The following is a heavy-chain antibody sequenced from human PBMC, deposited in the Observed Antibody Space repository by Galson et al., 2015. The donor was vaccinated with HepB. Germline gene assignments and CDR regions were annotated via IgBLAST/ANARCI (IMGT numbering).Heavy chain of an antibody. J-gene: IGHJ4*02. CDR2: IIPIFGTA. D-gene: IGHD3-22*01. CDR1: GGTFSSYA. V-gene: IGHV1-69*13. Sequence: SVKVSCKASGGTFSSYAISWVRQAPGQGLEWMGGIIPIFGTANYAQKFQGRVTITADESTSTAYMELSSLRSEDTAVYYCARNLFGTSYSSGYYQPTLDYWGQGTLVPVSS. CDR3: ARNLFGTSYSSGYYQPTLDY.